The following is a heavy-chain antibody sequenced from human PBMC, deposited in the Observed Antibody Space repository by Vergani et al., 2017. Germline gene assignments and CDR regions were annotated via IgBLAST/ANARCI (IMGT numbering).Heavy chain of an antibody. V-gene: IGHV4-31*03. J-gene: IGHJ4*02. D-gene: IGHD3-22*01. CDR1: GGSISSGGYY. CDR2: IYYSGST. Sequence: QVQLQESGPGLVKPSQTLSLTCTVSGGSISSGGYYWSWIRQHPGKGLEWIGYIYYSGSTYYNPSLKSRVTISVDTSKNQFSLKLSSVTAADTAVYYCARAEGNELLLLYPIDYWGQGTLVTVSS. CDR3: ARAEGNELLLLYPIDY.